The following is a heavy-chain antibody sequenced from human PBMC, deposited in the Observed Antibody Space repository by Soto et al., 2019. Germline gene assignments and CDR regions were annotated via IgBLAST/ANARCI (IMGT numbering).Heavy chain of an antibody. D-gene: IGHD4-4*01. V-gene: IGHV1-3*04. Sequence: GASVKVSCKASGYTFTAYVLHWVRQAPGQRPEWLGWINTATGNTRYSQIFQDRITLTRDTSASTAYMELSGLRSEDTALYYCARGNSNEVLDYWGQGALVTVSS. CDR1: GYTFTAYV. CDR2: INTATGNT. CDR3: ARGNSNEVLDY. J-gene: IGHJ4*02.